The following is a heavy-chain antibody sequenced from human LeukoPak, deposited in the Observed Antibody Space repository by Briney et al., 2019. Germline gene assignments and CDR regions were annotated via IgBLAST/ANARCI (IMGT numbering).Heavy chain of an antibody. Sequence: PGGSLRLSCAASGFTLSSYAMSWVRQAPGKGLEWVSAIYGNTYYADSVKGRFTISRDNSKSTLYLQMNSLRAEDTAIYYCAKDRDGSSWYLDAFDIWGQGTMVTVSS. CDR2: IYGNT. V-gene: IGHV3-23*01. J-gene: IGHJ3*02. D-gene: IGHD6-13*01. CDR1: GFTLSSYA. CDR3: AKDRDGSSWYLDAFDI.